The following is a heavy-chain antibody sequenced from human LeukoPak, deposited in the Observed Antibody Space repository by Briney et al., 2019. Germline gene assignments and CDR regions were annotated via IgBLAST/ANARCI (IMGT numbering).Heavy chain of an antibody. V-gene: IGHV3-30*03. Sequence: GGSLRLSCAASGFTFSNYGVHWVRQAPGKGLDWVAVISHDGNNEYYADSVKGRFTISRDNSKNTLYLQMNSLRAEDTAVYYCARDRGSYYGFDYWGQGTLVTVSS. CDR3: ARDRGSYYGFDY. D-gene: IGHD1-26*01. CDR2: ISHDGNNE. CDR1: GFTFSNYG. J-gene: IGHJ4*02.